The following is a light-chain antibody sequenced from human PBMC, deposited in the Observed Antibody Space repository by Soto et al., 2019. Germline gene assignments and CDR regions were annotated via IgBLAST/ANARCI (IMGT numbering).Light chain of an antibody. J-gene: IGLJ1*01. CDR1: SSDVGGYNY. CDR3: SSYTSSSFYV. CDR2: EVS. V-gene: IGLV2-14*01. Sequence: QSVLTQPASASGSPGQSITISCTGTSSDVGGYNYVSWYQQHPGKAPKLMIYEVSNRPSGVSNRFSGSKSGDTASLTISGLQAEDEADYYCSSYTSSSFYVFGTGTKVTVL.